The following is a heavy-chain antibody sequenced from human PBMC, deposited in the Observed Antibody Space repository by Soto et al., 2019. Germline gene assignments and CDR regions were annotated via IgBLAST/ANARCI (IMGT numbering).Heavy chain of an antibody. D-gene: IGHD6-13*01. J-gene: IGHJ4*02. CDR1: GGSVSSGGHY. CDR2: IYYSGST. V-gene: IGHV4-31*03. CDR3: ARRYSSSWYSPDSSSWAALFDY. Sequence: QVQLQESGPGLVKPSQTLSLPCTVSGGSVSSGGHYWSWIRQNPGKGLEWIGYIYYSGSTYYNPSLKSRVTISVDTSKNQFSLKLSSVTAADTAVYYCARRYSSSWYSPDSSSWAALFDYWGQGTLVTVSS.